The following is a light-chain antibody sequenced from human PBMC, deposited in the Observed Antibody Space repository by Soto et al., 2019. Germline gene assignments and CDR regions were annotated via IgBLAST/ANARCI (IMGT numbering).Light chain of an antibody. J-gene: IGKJ2*01. Sequence: ETVLTQSPATLSLSPGERATLSCRASQSVGSYLAWYQQKPGQAPRLLIYDASSRATGIPARFSGSGSGTDFTLTISSLEPEDFAVYYCQQRSNWYTFGQGTKLEIK. CDR3: QQRSNWYT. CDR2: DAS. CDR1: QSVGSY. V-gene: IGKV3-11*01.